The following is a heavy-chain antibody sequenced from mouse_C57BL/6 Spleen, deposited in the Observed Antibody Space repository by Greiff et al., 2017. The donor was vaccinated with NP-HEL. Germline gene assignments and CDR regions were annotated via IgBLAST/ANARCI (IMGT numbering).Heavy chain of an antibody. CDR2: IYPGDGDT. CDR1: GYAFSSSW. Sequence: VQLQQSGPELVKPGASVKISCKASGYAFSSSWMNWVKQRPGKGLEWIGRIYPGDGDTNYNGKFKGKATLTEDKSSSPAYMQLSSLTSDDSAVYFCARGGTSDYWGQGTTLTVSS. V-gene: IGHV1-82*01. J-gene: IGHJ2*01. CDR3: ARGGTSDY. D-gene: IGHD3-3*01.